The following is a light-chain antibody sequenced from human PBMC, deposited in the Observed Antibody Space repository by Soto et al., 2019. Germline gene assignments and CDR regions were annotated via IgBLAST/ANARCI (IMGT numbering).Light chain of an antibody. CDR1: QSIRSW. CDR3: QHYTRLPGT. Sequence: KVTNSAATVPSSVGDRVAVTCRASQSIRSWLAWYQEKPGKAPKLLIYEASLLETGVPSRFSGSGSGTDFTLTFSRLQPADLGTHYWQHYTRLPGTFPEGTKVDI. CDR2: EAS. J-gene: IGKJ1*01. V-gene: IGKV1-5*03.